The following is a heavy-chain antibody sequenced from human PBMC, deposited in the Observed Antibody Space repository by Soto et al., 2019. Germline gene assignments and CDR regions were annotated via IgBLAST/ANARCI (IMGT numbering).Heavy chain of an antibody. V-gene: IGHV4-59*01. CDR1: GGSISSYY. J-gene: IGHJ5*02. CDR3: ARVTVPRERGARPHWFDP. CDR2: IYYSGST. Sequence: PSETLSLPCTVSGGSISSYYWSWVRQPPGKGLEWIGYIYYSGSTNYNPSLKSRVTISVDTSKNQFSLKLSSVTAADTAVYYCARVTVPRERGARPHWFDPWGQGTLVTVSS. D-gene: IGHD1-26*01.